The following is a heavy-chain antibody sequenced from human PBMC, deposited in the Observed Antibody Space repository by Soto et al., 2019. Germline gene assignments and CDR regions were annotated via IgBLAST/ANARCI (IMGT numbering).Heavy chain of an antibody. CDR3: ARELERSYYYYYYGMDV. V-gene: IGHV3-30-3*01. CDR2: ISYDGSNK. D-gene: IGHD1-1*01. CDR1: GFTFSSYA. J-gene: IGHJ6*02. Sequence: QVQLVESGGGVVQPGRSLRLSCAASGFTFSSYAMHWVRQAPGKGLEWVAVISYDGSNKYYADSVKGRFTISRDNSKNTLYLQMNSLRAEDTAVYYCARELERSYYYYYYGMDVWGQGTTVTVSS.